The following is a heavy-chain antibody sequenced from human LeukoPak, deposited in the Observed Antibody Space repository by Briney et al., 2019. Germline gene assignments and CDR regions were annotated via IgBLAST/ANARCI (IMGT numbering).Heavy chain of an antibody. V-gene: IGHV3-48*01. D-gene: IGHD6-13*01. J-gene: IGHJ2*01. Sequence: GGSLRLSCAASGITFSSYSMNWVRQAPGKGLEWISYLSSDNYTIYYADSVKGRFIISRDNANDSLYLKVNSLRAEDTAVYYFXXXXXXXSWYTHNWYFDLWGRGTLVTVSS. CDR3: XXXXXXXSWYTHNWYFDL. CDR1: GITFSSYS. CDR2: LSSDNYTI.